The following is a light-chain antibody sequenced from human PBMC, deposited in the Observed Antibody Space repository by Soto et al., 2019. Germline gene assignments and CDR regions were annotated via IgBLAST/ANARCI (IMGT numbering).Light chain of an antibody. CDR2: DAS. CDR3: QQLTDWPPQWT. CDR1: QSISSY. J-gene: IGKJ1*01. V-gene: IGKV3-11*01. Sequence: EVVLTQSPDTLSLPPGERATLSCRASQSISSYLAWYQQKPGQAPRLLSYDASSRATGIPARFSGSGSGTDLTLTISSLEPEDFAVYYCQQLTDWPPQWTFGQGTKVEIK.